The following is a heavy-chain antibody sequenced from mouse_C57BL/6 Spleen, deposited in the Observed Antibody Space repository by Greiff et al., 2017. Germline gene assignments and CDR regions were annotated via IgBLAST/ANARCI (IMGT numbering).Heavy chain of an antibody. V-gene: IGHV1-81*01. CDR1: GYTFTSYG. CDR3: AIYDYDERVWFAY. CDR2: IYPRSGNT. Sequence: VMLVESGAELARPGASVKLSCKASGYTFTSYGISWVKQRTGQGLEWIGEIYPRSGNTYYNEKFKGKATLTADKSSSTAYMELRSLTSEDSAVYFCAIYDYDERVWFAYWGQGTLVTVSA. D-gene: IGHD2-4*01. J-gene: IGHJ3*01.